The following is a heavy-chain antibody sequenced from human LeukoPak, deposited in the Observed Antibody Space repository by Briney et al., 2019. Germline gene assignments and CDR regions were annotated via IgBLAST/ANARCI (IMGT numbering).Heavy chain of an antibody. J-gene: IGHJ4*02. V-gene: IGHV4-39*01. CDR3: ARLTLDYGDLH. D-gene: IGHD4-17*01. Sequence: SETLSLTCAVSGASISGSPYYWGWIRQPPGRGLEWIGSISYSGTTYYSPSLKRRVTISQDTSKNQFSLKLSSVTAADTAMYYCARLTLDYGDLHWGQGTLVTVSS. CDR2: ISYSGTT. CDR1: GASISGSPYY.